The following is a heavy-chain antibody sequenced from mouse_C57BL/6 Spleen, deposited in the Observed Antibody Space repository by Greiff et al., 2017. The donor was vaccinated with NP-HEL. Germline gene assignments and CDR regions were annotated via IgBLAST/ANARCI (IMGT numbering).Heavy chain of an antibody. J-gene: IGHJ2*01. CDR3: ARGDLALRQDY. V-gene: IGHV1-55*01. CDR2: IYPGSGST. CDR1: GYTFTSYW. Sequence: QVHVKQSGAELVKPGASVKMSCKASGYTFTSYWITWVKQRPGQGLEWIGDIYPGSGSTNYNEKFKSKATLTVDTSSSTAYMQLSSLTSEDSAVYYCARGDLALRQDYWGQGTTLTVSS. D-gene: IGHD2-4*01.